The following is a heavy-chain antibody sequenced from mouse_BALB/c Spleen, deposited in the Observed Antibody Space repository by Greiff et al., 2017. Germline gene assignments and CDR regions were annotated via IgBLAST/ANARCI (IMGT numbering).Heavy chain of an antibody. J-gene: IGHJ2*01. CDR2: ISPGSGST. D-gene: IGHD1-1*01. Sequence: LQQPGSELVRPGASVKLSCKASGYTFTSYWMHWVKQRPGQGLEWIGNISPGSGSTNYDEKFKSKATLTVDTSSSTAYMQLSSLTSEDSAVYYCTTGVVAEDFDYWGQGTTVTVSS. V-gene: IGHV1S22*01. CDR1: GYTFTSYW. CDR3: TTGVVAEDFDY.